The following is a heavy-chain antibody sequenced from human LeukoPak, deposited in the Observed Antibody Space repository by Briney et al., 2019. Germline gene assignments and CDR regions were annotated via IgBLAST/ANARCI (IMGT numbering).Heavy chain of an antibody. CDR1: GFTFSNAW. J-gene: IGHJ4*02. CDR3: TTVWSSGWYRGY. V-gene: IGHV3-15*01. CDR2: ISSENDGGTT. D-gene: IGHD6-13*01. Sequence: KPGGSLRLSCAASGFTFSNAWMTWVRQAPGKGPEWVGRISSENDGGTTNYAAPVKGRFTISRDDSKTTLYLQMNYLKTEDTAVYYCTTVWSSGWYRGYWGQGTLVTVSS.